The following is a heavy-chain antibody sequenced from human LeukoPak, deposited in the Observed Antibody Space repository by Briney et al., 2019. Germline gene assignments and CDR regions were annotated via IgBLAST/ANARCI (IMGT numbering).Heavy chain of an antibody. Sequence: SQTLSLTCAISGDSVSSNSAAWTWIRQSPSRGLEWLGRTYYRSKWYNDYEVSVQSRITINPDTSKNQFSLQLNSVTPEDTAVYYCARGRVTTIANYYYYYIDVWGKGTTVTVTS. CDR3: ARGRVTTIANYYYYYIDV. V-gene: IGHV6-1*01. CDR1: GDSVSSNSAA. D-gene: IGHD4-17*01. J-gene: IGHJ6*03. CDR2: TYYRSKWYN.